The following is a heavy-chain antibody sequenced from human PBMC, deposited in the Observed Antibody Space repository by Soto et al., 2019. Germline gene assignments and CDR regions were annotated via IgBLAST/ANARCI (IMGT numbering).Heavy chain of an antibody. CDR1: GGSISSGDYY. V-gene: IGHV4-30-4*01. D-gene: IGHD6-13*01. Sequence: PSETLSLTCTVSGGSISSGDYYWSWIRQPPGKGLEWIGYIYYSGSTYYNPSLKSRVTISVDTSKNQFSLKLSSVTAADTAVYYCARVSSSWYWFDPWGQGTLVTVS. CDR3: ARVSSSWYWFDP. CDR2: IYYSGST. J-gene: IGHJ5*02.